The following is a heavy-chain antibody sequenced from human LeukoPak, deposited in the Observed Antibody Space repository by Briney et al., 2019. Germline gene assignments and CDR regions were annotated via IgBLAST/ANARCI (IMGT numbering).Heavy chain of an antibody. V-gene: IGHV3-30-3*01. CDR1: GFTFSSYA. Sequence: GGSLRLSCAASGFTFSSYAMHWVRQAPGKGLEWVAVISYDGSNKYYADSVKGRFTISRDNSKSTLYLQMNSLRAEDTAVYYCAREGITMIVETYYFDYWGQGTLVTVSS. D-gene: IGHD3-22*01. CDR3: AREGITMIVETYYFDY. J-gene: IGHJ4*02. CDR2: ISYDGSNK.